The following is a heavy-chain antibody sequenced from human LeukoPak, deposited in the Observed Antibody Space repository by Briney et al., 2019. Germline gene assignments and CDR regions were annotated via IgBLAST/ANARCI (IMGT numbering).Heavy chain of an antibody. CDR3: ATGGMKFDP. V-gene: IGHV1-46*01. CDR1: GFTFTNYN. Sequence: GASVKVSCKASGFTFTNYNMHWVRQAPGQGLEWMGIINPSGGSTNYAQNFQARVTMTRDTSTSTVYMELSSLRSEDTAVYYCATGGMKFDPWGQGTLVTVSS. J-gene: IGHJ5*02. D-gene: IGHD2-8*02. CDR2: INPSGGST.